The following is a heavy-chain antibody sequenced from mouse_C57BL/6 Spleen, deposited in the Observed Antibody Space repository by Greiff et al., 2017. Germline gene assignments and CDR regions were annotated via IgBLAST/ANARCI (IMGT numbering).Heavy chain of an antibody. CDR2: IYPGSGRT. CDR1: GYTFTSYW. D-gene: IGHD2-4*01. CDR3: ARYDYGRRN. V-gene: IGHV1-55*01. Sequence: QVQLQQSGAELVKPGASVTMSCKASGYTFTSYWITWVKQRPGQGLEWIGDIYPGSGRTTYNEKFKSKATLTVDTSSSTAYMQLSSLTSEDSAVYYRARYDYGRRNWGQGTPPIVSS. J-gene: IGHJ2*01.